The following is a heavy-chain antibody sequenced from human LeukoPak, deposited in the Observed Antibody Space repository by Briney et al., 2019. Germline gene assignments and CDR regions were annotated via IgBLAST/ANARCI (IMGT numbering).Heavy chain of an antibody. CDR2: INYGGNS. CDR3: ARGGIAVAGPTVSWFDP. V-gene: IGHV4-31*03. CDR1: GGSISSGAYY. D-gene: IGHD6-19*01. J-gene: IGHJ5*02. Sequence: SETLSLTCSVSGGSISSGAYYWSCIRQHPGKGLECIGNINYGGNSYYNPSLKSRVTISVDKSKNQFSLKLSSVTAADTAVYYCARGGIAVAGPTVSWFDPWGQGTLVTVSS.